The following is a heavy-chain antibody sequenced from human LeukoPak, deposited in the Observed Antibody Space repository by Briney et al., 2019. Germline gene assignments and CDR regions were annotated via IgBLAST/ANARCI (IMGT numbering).Heavy chain of an antibody. V-gene: IGHV1-8*01. Sequence: ASVKVSCKASGYTFTSYDINWVRQATGQGLEWMGWMNPNSGNTGYAQKFQGRVTMTTDTSTSTAYMELRSLRSDDTAVYYCASLSGSYYFQHWGQGTLVTVSS. CDR1: GYTFTSYD. CDR2: MNPNSGNT. J-gene: IGHJ1*01. D-gene: IGHD1-26*01. CDR3: ASLSGSYYFQH.